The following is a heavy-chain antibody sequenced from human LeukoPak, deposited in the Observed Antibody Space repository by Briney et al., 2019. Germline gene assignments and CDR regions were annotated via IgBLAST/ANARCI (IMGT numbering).Heavy chain of an antibody. CDR1: GYTFTSYD. CDR3: ARGVNRRSNNNWFGP. CDR2: MNPNSGNT. V-gene: IGHV1-8*01. Sequence: ASVKVSCKATGYTFTSYDINWVRQATGQGLEWMGWMNPNSGNTGYAQKFQGRVTMTRNTSISTAYMELSSLRSEDTAVYYCARGVNRRSNNNWFGPWGQGTLVTVSS. J-gene: IGHJ5*02. D-gene: IGHD3-16*02.